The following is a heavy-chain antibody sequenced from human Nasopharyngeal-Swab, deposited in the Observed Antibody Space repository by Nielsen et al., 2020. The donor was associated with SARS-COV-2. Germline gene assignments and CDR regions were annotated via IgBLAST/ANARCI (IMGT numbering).Heavy chain of an antibody. Sequence: SETLSLTCTVSGGSISSNSYYWGWIRQPPGKGLEWIGNIYYSGSTYYNPSLKSRVTISVDTSKNQFSLKLSSVTAADTAVYYCASPDESGYWGQGTLVTVSS. CDR3: ASPDESGY. D-gene: IGHD1-14*01. CDR2: IYYSGST. J-gene: IGHJ4*02. V-gene: IGHV4-39*01. CDR1: GGSISSNSYY.